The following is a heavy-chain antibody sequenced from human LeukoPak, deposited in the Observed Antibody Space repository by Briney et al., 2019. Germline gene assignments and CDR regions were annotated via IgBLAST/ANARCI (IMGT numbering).Heavy chain of an antibody. CDR3: ASLGSGWPYFDY. D-gene: IGHD6-19*01. J-gene: IGHJ4*02. CDR1: GYTLTELS. CDR2: FDPEDGET. V-gene: IGHV1-24*01. Sequence: ASVKVSCKVSGYTLTELSMHWVRQAPGKGLEWMGGFDPEDGETIYAQKFRGRVTMTEDTSTDTAYMELSSLRSEDTAVYYCASLGSGWPYFDYWGQGTLVTVSS.